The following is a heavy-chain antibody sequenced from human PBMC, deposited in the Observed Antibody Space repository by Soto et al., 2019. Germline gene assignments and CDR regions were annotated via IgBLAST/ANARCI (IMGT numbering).Heavy chain of an antibody. V-gene: IGHV5-51*01. CDR2: IYPGDPDT. J-gene: IGHJ3*02. CDR1: GYSFTSYW. Sequence: PGESLKISCKGSGYSFTSYWIGWVRQMPGKGLEWMGIIYPGDPDTRYSPSFQGQVTISADKSISTAYLQWSSLKASDTAMYYCARKRFLEWLSDAFDIWGQGTMVTVSS. D-gene: IGHD3-3*01. CDR3: ARKRFLEWLSDAFDI.